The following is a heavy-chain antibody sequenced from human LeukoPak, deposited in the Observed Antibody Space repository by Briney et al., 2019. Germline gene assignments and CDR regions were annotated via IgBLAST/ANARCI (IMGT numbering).Heavy chain of an antibody. CDR1: GGSISSSSYY. V-gene: IGHV4-39*01. CDR2: IYYSGST. CDR3: ARHADYGDYAFDY. Sequence: SETLSLTCTVSGGSISSSSYYWGWIRQPPGKGLEWIGGIYYSGSTYYNPSLKSRVTISVDTSKNQFSLKLSSVTAADTAVYYCARHADYGDYAFDYWGQGTLVTVSS. J-gene: IGHJ4*02. D-gene: IGHD4-17*01.